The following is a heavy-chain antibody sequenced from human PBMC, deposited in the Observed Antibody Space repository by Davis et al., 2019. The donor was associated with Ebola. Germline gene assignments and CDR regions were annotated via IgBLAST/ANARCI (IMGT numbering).Heavy chain of an antibody. CDR1: GYTYTSYG. V-gene: IGHV1-18*01. Sequence: ASVKVSCKASGYTYTSYGISRLRQAPGQGLEWMGWISAYNGNTNYAQKFQGCVTMTRDTSISTAYMELSRLRSDDTAVYYCAKSTTVTTGTYYYYGMDVWGQGTTVTVSS. J-gene: IGHJ6*02. CDR3: AKSTTVTTGTYYYYGMDV. D-gene: IGHD4-11*01. CDR2: ISAYNGNT.